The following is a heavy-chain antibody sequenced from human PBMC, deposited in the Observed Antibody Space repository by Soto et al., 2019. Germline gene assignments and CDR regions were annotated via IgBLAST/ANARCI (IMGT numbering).Heavy chain of an antibody. Sequence: GGSLRLSCAASAFTFRNYAMSWVRQAPGKGLEWVSAIGDSGATTYYADSVKGRFTISRDNSKNALYLQMNNLRAEDTAFYYCAKDRSSTSCYGFDYWGPGALVTVSS. J-gene: IGHJ4*02. D-gene: IGHD2-2*01. CDR3: AKDRSSTSCYGFDY. V-gene: IGHV3-23*01. CDR2: IGDSGATT. CDR1: AFTFRNYA.